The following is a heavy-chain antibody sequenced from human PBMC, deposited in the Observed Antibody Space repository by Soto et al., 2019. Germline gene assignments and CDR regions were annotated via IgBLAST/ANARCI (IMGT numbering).Heavy chain of an antibody. V-gene: IGHV3-23*01. Sequence: EVQLLESGGGLVQPGGSLRLSRAASGFTFSSYAMSWVRQAPGKGLEWVSAISGSGGSTYYADSVKGRFTISRDNSKNTLYLQMNSLRAEDTAVYYCAKGYRRIQLWSQFDYWGQGTLVTVSS. J-gene: IGHJ4*02. CDR2: ISGSGGST. CDR3: AKGYRRIQLWSQFDY. D-gene: IGHD5-18*01. CDR1: GFTFSSYA.